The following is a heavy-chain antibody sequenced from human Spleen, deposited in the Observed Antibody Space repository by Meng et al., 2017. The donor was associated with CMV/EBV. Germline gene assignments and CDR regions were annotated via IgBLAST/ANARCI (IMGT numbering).Heavy chain of an antibody. CDR2: IYIDGST. CDR3: WQHQADY. Sequence: GESLKISCAASGFIVSSDNMNWVRQSPGKGLEWVSIIYIDGSTSYAASVKGRFTISRDNSKNTLYLQMNSLRPEDTAVYYCWQHQADYWGQGTLVTVSS. V-gene: IGHV3-53*05. J-gene: IGHJ4*02. CDR1: GFIVSSDN. D-gene: IGHD6-13*01.